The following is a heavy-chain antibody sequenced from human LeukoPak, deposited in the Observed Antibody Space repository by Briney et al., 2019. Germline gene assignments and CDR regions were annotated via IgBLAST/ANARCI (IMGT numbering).Heavy chain of an antibody. CDR3: ARVRQLWSTVLDY. Sequence: SETLSLTCTVSGGSISSSSYYWGWIRQPPGKGLEWIGSIYYSGSTYYNPSLKSRVTISVDTSKNQFSLKLSSVTAADTAVYYCARVRQLWSTVLDYWGQGTLVTVSS. CDR2: IYYSGST. J-gene: IGHJ4*02. V-gene: IGHV4-39*07. D-gene: IGHD5-18*01. CDR1: GGSISSSSYY.